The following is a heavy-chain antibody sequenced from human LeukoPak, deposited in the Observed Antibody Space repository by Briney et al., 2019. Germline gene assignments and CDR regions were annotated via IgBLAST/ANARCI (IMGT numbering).Heavy chain of an antibody. D-gene: IGHD2-8*01. V-gene: IGHV4-59*12. CDR3: ARGYCTNAVCSLGPTQA. Sequence: SETLSLTCTVSDGSISSYYWSWIRQPPGKGLEWIGYIYYTGSTNYNPSLKSRVTMSIDTSKNQFSLRLSSVTAADTAVYYCARGYCTNAVCSLGPTQAWGQGTLVTVSS. J-gene: IGHJ4*02. CDR2: IYYTGST. CDR1: DGSISSYY.